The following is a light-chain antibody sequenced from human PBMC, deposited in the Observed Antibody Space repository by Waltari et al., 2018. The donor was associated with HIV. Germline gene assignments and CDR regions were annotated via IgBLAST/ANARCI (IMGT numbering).Light chain of an antibody. Sequence: QSALTQPASVSGSPGQSITISCTGTSRDVGARNSVSWYQQHPGKAPQLMIYGVSNRPSGVSNRFSGSKAGNTASLTISGLQAEDEADYYCSSYTNSNTYVFGAGTKVTVL. CDR1: SRDVGARNS. V-gene: IGLV2-14*03. CDR2: GVS. CDR3: SSYTNSNTYV. J-gene: IGLJ1*01.